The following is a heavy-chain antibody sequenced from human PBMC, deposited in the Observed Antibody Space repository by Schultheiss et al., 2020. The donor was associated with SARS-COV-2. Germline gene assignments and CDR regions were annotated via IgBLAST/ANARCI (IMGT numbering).Heavy chain of an antibody. J-gene: IGHJ5*02. CDR2: ISSSSSYT. V-gene: IGHV3-21*05. Sequence: GGSLRLSCDTSGFIFSKFAMNWVRQAPGKGLEWVSYISSSSSYTNYADSVKGRFTISRDNAKNSLYLQMNSLRAEDTAVYYCARGVSVTTDPGWFDPWGQGTLVTVSS. CDR1: GFIFSKFA. D-gene: IGHD4-17*01. CDR3: ARGVSVTTDPGWFDP.